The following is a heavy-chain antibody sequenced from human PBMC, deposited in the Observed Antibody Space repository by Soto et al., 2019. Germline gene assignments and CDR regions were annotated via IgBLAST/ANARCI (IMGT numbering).Heavy chain of an antibody. CDR1: GYTFTSYY. CDR3: ASSDSSGYLPHDVFDI. Sequence: GASVKVSCKASGYTFTSYYMHWVRQAPGQGLEWMGIINPSGGSTSYAQKFQGRVTMTRDTSTSTVYMELSSLRSEDTAVYYCASSDSSGYLPHDVFDIWGQGSMVIVSS. J-gene: IGHJ3*02. D-gene: IGHD3-22*01. CDR2: INPSGGST. V-gene: IGHV1-46*01.